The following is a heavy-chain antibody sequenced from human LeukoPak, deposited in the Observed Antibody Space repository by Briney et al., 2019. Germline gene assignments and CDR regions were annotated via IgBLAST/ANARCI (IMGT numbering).Heavy chain of an antibody. Sequence: PSETLSLTCTVSGGSISSSSYYWGWIRQPPGKGLEWIGYIYYSGSTNYNPSLKSRVTISVDTSKNQFSLKLSSVTAADTAVYYCARSKDILTGYCFDYWGQGTLVTVSS. J-gene: IGHJ4*02. CDR1: GGSISSSSYY. D-gene: IGHD3-9*01. V-gene: IGHV4-61*05. CDR3: ARSKDILTGYCFDY. CDR2: IYYSGST.